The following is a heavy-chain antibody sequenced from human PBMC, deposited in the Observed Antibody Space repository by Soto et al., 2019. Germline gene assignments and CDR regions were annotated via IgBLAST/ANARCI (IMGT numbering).Heavy chain of an antibody. J-gene: IGHJ5*02. Sequence: EVQLLESGGGLVQPGGSLRLSCAASGFTFRSYAMSWVRQAPGKGVEWVSGISNRGGRTYHADAVKGRFTISRDNSKNTLYLQMNSLRAEDTAVYYCARDRTIFGVVRGWFDPWGQGTLVTVSS. CDR2: ISNRGGRT. D-gene: IGHD3-3*01. CDR3: ARDRTIFGVVRGWFDP. CDR1: GFTFRSYA. V-gene: IGHV3-23*01.